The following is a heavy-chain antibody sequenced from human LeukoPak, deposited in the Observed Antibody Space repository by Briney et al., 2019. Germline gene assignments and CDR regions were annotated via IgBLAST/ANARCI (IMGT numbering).Heavy chain of an antibody. CDR2: IYPGDSDT. CDR3: ARSIAVAGITLLDY. Sequence: GESLKISCKGSGYSFTSYWIGRVRQMPGKGLEWMGIIYPGDSDTRYSPSFQGLVTISADKSISTAYLQWSSLKASDTAMNYCARSIAVAGITLLDYWGQGTLVTVSS. V-gene: IGHV5-51*01. J-gene: IGHJ4*02. CDR1: GYSFTSYW. D-gene: IGHD6-19*01.